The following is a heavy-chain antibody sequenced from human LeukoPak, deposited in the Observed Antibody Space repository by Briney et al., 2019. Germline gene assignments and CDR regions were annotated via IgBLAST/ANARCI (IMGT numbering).Heavy chain of an antibody. V-gene: IGHV3-23*01. D-gene: IGHD3-9*01. J-gene: IGHJ5*02. CDR2: ITINGGRT. Sequence: PGGSLRLSCAASGFTFNNYAMNWVRQAPGKGLEWVSGITINGGRTYYADSVKGRFTISRDNSKNTLNLQMNSLRAEDTAVYYCARDYTGYFPWGQGTLVIVSS. CDR1: GFTFNNYA. CDR3: ARDYTGYFP.